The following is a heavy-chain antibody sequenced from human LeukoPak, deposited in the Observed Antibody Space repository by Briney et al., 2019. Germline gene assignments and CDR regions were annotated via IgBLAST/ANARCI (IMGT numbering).Heavy chain of an antibody. CDR1: EVTFSGYW. V-gene: IGHV3-30*18. CDR3: AKDTQYSSSSFWYFDL. J-gene: IGHJ2*01. CDR2: ISYDGSNK. Sequence: GGSLRLSCAASEVTFSGYWMSWVRQAPGKGLEWVAVISYDGSNKYYADSVKGRFTISRDNSKNTLYLQMNSLRAEDTAVYYCAKDTQYSSSSFWYFDLWGRGTLVTVSS. D-gene: IGHD6-6*01.